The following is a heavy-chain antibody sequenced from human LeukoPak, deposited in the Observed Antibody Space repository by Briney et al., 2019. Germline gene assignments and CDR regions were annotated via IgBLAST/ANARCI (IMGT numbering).Heavy chain of an antibody. J-gene: IGHJ4*02. D-gene: IGHD3-3*01. Sequence: GGSLRLSCAASGFTFSSYAMSWVRQAPGKGLEWVSAISGSGGSTYYADSVKGRFTISRDNSKNTLYLQMNSLRAEDTAVYCCAKSEDFWSGYYIPVNFDYWGQGTLVTVSS. CDR2: ISGSGGST. CDR1: GFTFSSYA. CDR3: AKSEDFWSGYYIPVNFDY. V-gene: IGHV3-23*01.